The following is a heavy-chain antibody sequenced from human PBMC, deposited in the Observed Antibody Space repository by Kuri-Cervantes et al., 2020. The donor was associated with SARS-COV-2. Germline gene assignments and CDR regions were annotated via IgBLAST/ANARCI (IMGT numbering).Heavy chain of an antibody. V-gene: IGHV2-70*04. D-gene: IGHD7-27*01. CDR2: IDWDDDK. Sequence: SGLTLVNPTHTLTLTCTFSGLSLSTSGMRVSWIRQHPGKALEWLARIDWDDDKYYSTSLKTRLSISKDTSKNQVVLTMTNMDPVDTATYYCAQMSPRLGIYYYGMDVWGQGTTVTVSS. CDR3: AQMSPRLGIYYYGMDV. CDR1: GLSLSTSGMR. J-gene: IGHJ6*02.